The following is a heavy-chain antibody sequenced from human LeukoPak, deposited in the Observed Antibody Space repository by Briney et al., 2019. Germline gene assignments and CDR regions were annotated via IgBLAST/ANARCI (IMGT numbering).Heavy chain of an antibody. Sequence: PGGSLRLSCVGSGFTFNDYAMSWVRHVPGKGFDWVSTISASGGTTSYADSAKGRFTISRDNSKNTLYLQMNSLRAEDTAVYYCAKWRQYFYYYDSSGYYFDYWGQGTLVTVSS. CDR2: ISASGGTT. J-gene: IGHJ4*02. CDR3: AKWRQYFYYYDSSGYYFDY. V-gene: IGHV3-23*01. CDR1: GFTFNDYA. D-gene: IGHD3-22*01.